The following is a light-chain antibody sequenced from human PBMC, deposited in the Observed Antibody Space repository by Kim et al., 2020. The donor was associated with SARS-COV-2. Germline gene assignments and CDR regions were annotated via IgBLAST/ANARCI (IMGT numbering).Light chain of an antibody. CDR3: QQRNRWQLT. V-gene: IGKV3-11*01. Sequence: DIVLTQSPATLSVSPGDKATLSCRARQSVRSVVAWYHQKPGQPPRLVIYDVSKRATGIRARFSGSGSGTGFTLTISSLEPEDFGLYFCQQRNRWQLTFGGGTKVDIK. J-gene: IGKJ4*01. CDR1: QSVRSV. CDR2: DVS.